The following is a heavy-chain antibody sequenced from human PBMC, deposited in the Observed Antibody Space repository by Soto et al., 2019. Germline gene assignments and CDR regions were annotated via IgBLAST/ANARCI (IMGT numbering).Heavy chain of an antibody. V-gene: IGHV4-31*03. CDR2: MSNSVST. CDR1: GGSFSSGGYY. J-gene: IGHJ4*02. Sequence: QVQLQESGPGLVKPSQTLSLTCTVSGGSFSSGGYYWSWIRQHPGKGLEWIGYMSNSVSTYYNPSLKSRVTISVDKSKNQFSLKLSPVTAADTAVYYCSRDPQYWGQGTLVTVSS. CDR3: SRDPQY.